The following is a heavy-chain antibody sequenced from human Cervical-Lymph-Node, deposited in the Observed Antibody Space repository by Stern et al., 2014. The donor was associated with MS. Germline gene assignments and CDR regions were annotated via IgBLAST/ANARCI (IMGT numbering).Heavy chain of an antibody. V-gene: IGHV3-30*18. D-gene: IGHD6-19*01. Sequence: VQLVESGGGVVQPGRSLRLSCAASGFTFSSYGMHWVRQAPGTGLEWVAVISYDGSNKYYADSVKGRFTISRDNSKNTLYLQMNSLRAEDTAVYYCAKDQALIAVAGIDYWGQGTLVTVSS. CDR1: GFTFSSYG. J-gene: IGHJ4*02. CDR3: AKDQALIAVAGIDY. CDR2: ISYDGSNK.